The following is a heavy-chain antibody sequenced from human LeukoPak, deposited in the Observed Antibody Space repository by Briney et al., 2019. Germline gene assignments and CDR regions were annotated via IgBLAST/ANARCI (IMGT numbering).Heavy chain of an antibody. J-gene: IGHJ4*02. CDR1: GFTFSSYW. V-gene: IGHV3-74*01. Sequence: GGSLRLSCAASGFTFSSYWMHWVRQAPGKGLVWVSRINSDGSSTSYADSVKGRLTISRDNAKNTLYLQMNSLRAEDTAVYYCARAEMATGGFDYWGQGTLVTVSS. CDR2: INSDGSST. CDR3: ARAEMATGGFDY. D-gene: IGHD5-24*01.